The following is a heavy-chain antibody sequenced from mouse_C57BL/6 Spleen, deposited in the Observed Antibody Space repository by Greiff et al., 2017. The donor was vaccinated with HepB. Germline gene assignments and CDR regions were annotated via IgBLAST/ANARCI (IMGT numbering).Heavy chain of an antibody. CDR3: ARGGYYYGSSWYFDV. Sequence: EVHLVESGPELVKPGASVKISCKASGYSFTDYNMNWVKQSHGKSLEWIGVINPNYGTNSYNQKFKGKATLTVDQSSSTAYMQLNSLTSEDSAVYYCARGGYYYGSSWYFDVWGTGTTVTVSS. D-gene: IGHD1-1*01. CDR1: GYSFTDYN. J-gene: IGHJ1*03. CDR2: INPNYGTN. V-gene: IGHV1-39*01.